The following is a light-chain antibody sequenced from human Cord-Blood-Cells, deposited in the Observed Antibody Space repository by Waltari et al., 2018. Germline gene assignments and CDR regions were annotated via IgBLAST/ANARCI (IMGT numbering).Light chain of an antibody. J-gene: IGLJ2*01. V-gene: IGLV2-18*02. CDR1: SSDVGSYNR. CDR2: EVS. Sequence: QSALTQPPSVSGSPGQSVTISCTGTSSDVGSYNRVSWYQQPPGTAPKLMIYEVSNRPSGCPDRFSGSKSGNTASLTISGLQAEDEADYYCSSYTSSSTFGVFGGGTKLTVL. CDR3: SSYTSSSTFGV.